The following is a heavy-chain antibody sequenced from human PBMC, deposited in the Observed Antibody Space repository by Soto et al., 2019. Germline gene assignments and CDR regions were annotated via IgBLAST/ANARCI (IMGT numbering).Heavy chain of an antibody. Sequence: SETLSLTCAVYGGSFSGYYWSWIRQPPGKGLEWIGEINHSGSTNYNPSLKSRVTISVDTSKNQFSLKLSSVTAADTAVYYCARVGFNWNDDYYGMDVWGQRTTVT. CDR1: GGSFSGYY. CDR2: INHSGST. V-gene: IGHV4-34*01. J-gene: IGHJ6*02. CDR3: ARVGFNWNDDYYGMDV. D-gene: IGHD1-20*01.